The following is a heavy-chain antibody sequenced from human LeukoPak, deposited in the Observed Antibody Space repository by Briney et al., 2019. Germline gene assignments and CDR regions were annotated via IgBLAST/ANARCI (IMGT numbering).Heavy chain of an antibody. J-gene: IGHJ4*02. D-gene: IGHD3-10*01. CDR2: IYSGGST. CDR1: GFTVSSNY. Sequence: GGSLRLSCAASGFTVSSNYMSWVRQAPGKGLEWVSVIYSGGSTYYADSVKGRFTISRDNSKNTLYLQTNSLRAEDTAVYYCARVRGYGEPYFDYWGQGTLVTVSS. CDR3: ARVRGYGEPYFDY. V-gene: IGHV3-53*01.